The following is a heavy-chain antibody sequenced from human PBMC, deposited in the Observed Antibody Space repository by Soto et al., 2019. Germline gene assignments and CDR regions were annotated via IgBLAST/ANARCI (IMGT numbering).Heavy chain of an antibody. Sequence: PSETLSLTCTVSGGSSGNYYWGWSRQPPGKGLEWIGYISYSGGTNYNPSLKSRGTISQDTSKKQFSLKLSSVTAADTAVYYCARGSDGDYSDYWGQGTLVTVSS. CDR3: ARGSDGDYSDY. D-gene: IGHD3-16*01. CDR2: ISYSGGT. J-gene: IGHJ4*02. V-gene: IGHV4-59*01. CDR1: GGSSGNYY.